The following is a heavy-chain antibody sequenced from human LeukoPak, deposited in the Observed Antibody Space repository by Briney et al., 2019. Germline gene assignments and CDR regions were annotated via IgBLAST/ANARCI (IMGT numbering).Heavy chain of an antibody. Sequence: ASVKVSCKASGYTFTSYGISWVRQAPEQGLEWMGWISAYNGNTNYAQKLQGRVTMTTDTSTSTAYMELRSLRSDDTAVYYCARDQGMITFGGVIAPPVGYYYYYMDVWGKGTTVTVSS. J-gene: IGHJ6*03. CDR3: ARDQGMITFGGVIAPPVGYYYYYMDV. D-gene: IGHD3-16*02. CDR2: ISAYNGNT. CDR1: GYTFTSYG. V-gene: IGHV1-18*01.